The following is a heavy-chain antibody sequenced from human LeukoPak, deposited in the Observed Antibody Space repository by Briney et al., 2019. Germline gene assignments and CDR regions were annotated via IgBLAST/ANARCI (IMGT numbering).Heavy chain of an antibody. J-gene: IGHJ6*01. CDR2: IYYSGST. V-gene: IGHV4-59*08. CDR3: ASLGIAAAGSYYYGMDV. D-gene: IGHD6-13*01. CDR1: AGSISSYY. Sequence: PSETLSLTCTVAAGSISSYYWSWIRQPPGKGLEWIGYIYYSGSTNYNPSLKSRVTISVDTSKNQFSLKLSSVDAADTAVYYCASLGIAAAGSYYYGMDVWGQGTTVSVFS.